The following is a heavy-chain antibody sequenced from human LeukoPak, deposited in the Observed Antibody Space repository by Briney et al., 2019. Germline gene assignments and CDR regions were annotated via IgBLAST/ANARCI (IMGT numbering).Heavy chain of an antibody. CDR3: AKEKKYYYDSSGYPGYDY. D-gene: IGHD3-22*01. V-gene: IGHV3-30*02. J-gene: IGHJ4*02. Sequence: PGGSLRLSCAASGFTFDNYGMHWVRQAPGKGLEWVAFVRYDETNKDYADSVKGRFSISRDNPKSTLYLQMYSLRLEDTAIYYCAKEKKYYYDSSGYPGYDYWGQGTLVTVPS. CDR2: VRYDETNK. CDR1: GFTFDNYG.